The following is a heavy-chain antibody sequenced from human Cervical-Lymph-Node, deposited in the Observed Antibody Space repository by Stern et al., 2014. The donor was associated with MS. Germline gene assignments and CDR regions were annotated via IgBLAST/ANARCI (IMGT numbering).Heavy chain of an antibody. Sequence: EVQLVQSGAEVKKPGESLKLSCKGSEYSFTSYWIGWVRQMPGKGLEWMGIIYPGDSDTRFSPSFQGQVTISADKSISTAYLQWSSLKASDTAMYYCARRLLGPDAAFDIWGQGTMVTVSS. D-gene: IGHD7-27*01. J-gene: IGHJ3*02. CDR2: IYPGDSDT. CDR3: ARRLLGPDAAFDI. CDR1: EYSFTSYW. V-gene: IGHV5-51*01.